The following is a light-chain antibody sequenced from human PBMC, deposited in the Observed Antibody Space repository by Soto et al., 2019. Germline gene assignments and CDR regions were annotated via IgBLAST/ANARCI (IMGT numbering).Light chain of an antibody. Sequence: DIPMTQSPSTLSASVGDRVTITCRASQSISSWLAWYQQKPGKAPKLLIYKASSLESGVTSRFSGSGSGTEFTLTISSLQPDDFATYYCQQYNSYPYTFGQGKKLEIK. J-gene: IGKJ2*01. CDR3: QQYNSYPYT. CDR1: QSISSW. V-gene: IGKV1-5*03. CDR2: KAS.